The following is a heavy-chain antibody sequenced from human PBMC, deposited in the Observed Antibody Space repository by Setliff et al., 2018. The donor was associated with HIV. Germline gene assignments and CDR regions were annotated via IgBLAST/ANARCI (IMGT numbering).Heavy chain of an antibody. Sequence: EASVKVSCKVSGYTLTELSMHWVRQAPGKGLEWMGGFDPEDGETIYAQKFQGRVTMTEDTSTDTAYMELSSLRSEDTAVYYCATASSGWHWGWFDPWGQGTLVTVSS. D-gene: IGHD6-19*01. CDR2: FDPEDGET. CDR1: GYTLTELS. CDR3: ATASSGWHWGWFDP. V-gene: IGHV1-24*01. J-gene: IGHJ5*02.